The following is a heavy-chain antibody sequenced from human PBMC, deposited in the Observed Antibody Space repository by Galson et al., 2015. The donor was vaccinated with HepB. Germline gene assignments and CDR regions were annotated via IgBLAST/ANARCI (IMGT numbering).Heavy chain of an antibody. CDR1: GFTFSGSA. D-gene: IGHD6-25*01. J-gene: IGHJ5*02. V-gene: IGHV3-73*01. CDR2: IGSKGINYAT. CDR3: TRLGDFSGYSSA. Sequence: SLRLCCAGSGFTFSGSAMHWVRQASGKGLEWVGRIGSKGINYATAYTASVKGRFTISRDDSKNTAYLQMNSLRTEDTAVYYCTRLGDFSGYSSAWGQGTLVTVSS.